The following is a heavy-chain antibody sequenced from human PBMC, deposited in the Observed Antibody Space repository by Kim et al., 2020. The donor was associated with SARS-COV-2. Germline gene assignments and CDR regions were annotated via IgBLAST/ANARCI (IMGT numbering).Heavy chain of an antibody. CDR2: IKQDGSET. Sequence: GGSLRLSCAASGFTFSSYWMSWVRQAPGKGLEWVANIKQDGSETYYVDSVKGRFTISRDNSKNSLYLQMNSLRAEDTAVYYCASMYYDILPGYYKDWGQGTLVTVSS. CDR1: GFTFSSYW. V-gene: IGHV3-7*01. J-gene: IGHJ4*02. CDR3: ASMYYDILPGYYKD. D-gene: IGHD3-9*01.